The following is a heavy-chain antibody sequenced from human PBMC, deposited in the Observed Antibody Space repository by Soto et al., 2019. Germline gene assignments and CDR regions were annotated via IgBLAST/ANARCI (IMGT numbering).Heavy chain of an antibody. CDR1: GYTFTSYG. J-gene: IGHJ6*02. CDR2: ISAYNGNT. D-gene: IGHD2-2*01. V-gene: IGHV1-18*04. Sequence: ASVKVSCKASGYTFTSYGISWVRQAPGQGLEWMGWISAYNGNTNYAQKLQGRVTMTTDTSTSTAYMELRSLRSDDTAVYYCARDLIGYCSSTSCSNYYYGMDAWGQGTTVTVSS. CDR3: ARDLIGYCSSTSCSNYYYGMDA.